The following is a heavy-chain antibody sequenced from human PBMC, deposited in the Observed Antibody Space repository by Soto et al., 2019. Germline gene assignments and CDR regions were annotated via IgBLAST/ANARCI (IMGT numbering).Heavy chain of an antibody. Sequence: SGGSLRLSCAASGFTFSSYAMSWVRQAPGKGLEWVSAISGSGGSTYYADSVKGRFTISRDNSKNTLYLQMNSLRAEDAAVYYCAKAPDYYDSSGSSDYWGQGTLVTVSS. CDR2: ISGSGGST. V-gene: IGHV3-23*01. D-gene: IGHD3-22*01. J-gene: IGHJ4*02. CDR1: GFTFSSYA. CDR3: AKAPDYYDSSGSSDY.